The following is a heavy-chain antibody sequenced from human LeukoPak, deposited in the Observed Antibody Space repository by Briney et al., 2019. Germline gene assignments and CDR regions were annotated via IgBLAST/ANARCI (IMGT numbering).Heavy chain of an antibody. V-gene: IGHV4-59*08. J-gene: IGHJ4*01. Sequence: PSETLSLTCTVSGASISNFYWSWIRQAPGQGLEWIGYMLYSGSTNQKPSLRSRVTISVDTSKNQVSLKLSSVTAVDTAVYYCARSDIWGSYRFLDYWGQGILVTVSS. CDR1: GASISNFY. D-gene: IGHD3-16*02. CDR3: ARSDIWGSYRFLDY. CDR2: MLYSGST.